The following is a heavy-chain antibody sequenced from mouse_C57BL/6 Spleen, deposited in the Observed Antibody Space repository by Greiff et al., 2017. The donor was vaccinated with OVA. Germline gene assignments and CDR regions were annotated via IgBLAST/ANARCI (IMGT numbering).Heavy chain of an antibody. Sequence: EVQLQQSGPELVKPGASVKISCKASGYTITDYYMNWVKQSHGKSLEWIGDINPNNGGTSYNQKFKGKATLTVDKSSSTAYMELRSLTSEDSAVYYCAREHSYYGSSYGYWGQGTTLTVSS. J-gene: IGHJ2*01. CDR1: GYTITDYY. D-gene: IGHD1-1*01. CDR2: INPNNGGT. CDR3: AREHSYYGSSYGY. V-gene: IGHV1-26*01.